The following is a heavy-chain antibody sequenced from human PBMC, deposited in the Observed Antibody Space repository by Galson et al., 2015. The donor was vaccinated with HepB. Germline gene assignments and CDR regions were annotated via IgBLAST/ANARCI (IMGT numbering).Heavy chain of an antibody. V-gene: IGHV1-18*04. J-gene: IGHJ4*02. CDR2: ISASNGHR. CDR3: ARHILTGYYLFDH. D-gene: IGHD3-9*01. CDR1: GYTFTNYG. Sequence: QSGAEVKKPGASVKVSCKASGYTFTNYGFSWVRQAPGQELEWMGWISASNGHRMYAQKVQGRVTMTTDTSTNTAYMELRSLSSDDTAVYYCARHILTGYYLFDHWGQGTLVTVSS.